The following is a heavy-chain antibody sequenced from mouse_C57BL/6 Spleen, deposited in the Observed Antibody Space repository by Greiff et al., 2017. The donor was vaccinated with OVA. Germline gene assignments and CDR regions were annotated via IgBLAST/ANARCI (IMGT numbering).Heavy chain of an antibody. CDR2: ISYDGSN. V-gene: IGHV3-6*01. J-gene: IGHJ1*03. D-gene: IGHD2-1*01. CDR3: ARDDGNYVWYFDV. Sequence: ESGPGLVKPSQSLSLTCSVTGYSITSGYYWNWIRQFPGNKLEWMGYISYDGSNNYNPSLKNRISITRDTSKNQFFLKLNSVTTEDTATYYCARDDGNYVWYFDVWGTGTTVTVSS. CDR1: GYSITSGYY.